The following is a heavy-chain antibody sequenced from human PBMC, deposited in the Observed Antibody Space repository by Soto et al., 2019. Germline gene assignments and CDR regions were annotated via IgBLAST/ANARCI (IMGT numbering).Heavy chain of an antibody. CDR3: GREGQQLAQEKYYQFNGMDV. CDR1: GFTFSDYG. CDR2: ISGDNINS. Sequence: ASVKVSCKASGFTFSDYGLSWVRQAPGQPLEWMGWISGDNINSKYSQKFQGSLTMTTDTSTATASMELRSLTSDDTAVYYCGREGQQLAQEKYYQFNGMDVWGQGTTVTVSS. V-gene: IGHV1-18*01. D-gene: IGHD6-13*01. J-gene: IGHJ6*02.